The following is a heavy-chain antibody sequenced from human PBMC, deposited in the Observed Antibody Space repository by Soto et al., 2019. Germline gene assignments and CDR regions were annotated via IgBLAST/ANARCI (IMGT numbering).Heavy chain of an antibody. J-gene: IGHJ6*02. CDR3: ATTRPSVLRFLEWLPNYYYYGMDV. CDR1: GYSFTSYW. CDR2: IDPSDSYT. V-gene: IGHV5-10-1*01. Sequence: PGESLKISCKGSGYSFTSYWISWVRQMPGKGLEWMGRIDPSDSYTNYSPSFQGHVTISADKSISTAYLQWSSLKASDTAMYYCATTRPSVLRFLEWLPNYYYYGMDVWGQGTTVTVSS. D-gene: IGHD3-3*01.